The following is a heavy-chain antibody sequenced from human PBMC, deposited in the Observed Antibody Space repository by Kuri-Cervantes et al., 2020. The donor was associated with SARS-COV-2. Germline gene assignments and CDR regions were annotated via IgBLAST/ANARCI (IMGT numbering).Heavy chain of an antibody. V-gene: IGHV4-34*01. CDR3: ARVKGMXXIDWFDP. CDR1: GGSFSGYY. J-gene: IGHJ5*02. CDR2: INHSGST. Sequence: QTLSLXCAVYGGSFSGYYWSWIRQPPGKGLEWIGEINHSGSTNYNPSLKSRVTISVDTSKNQFSLKLSSVTAADTAVXXCARVKGMXXIDWFDPWGQGTLVTVSS.